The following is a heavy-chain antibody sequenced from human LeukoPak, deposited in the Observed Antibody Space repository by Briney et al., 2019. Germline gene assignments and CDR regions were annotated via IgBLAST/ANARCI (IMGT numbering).Heavy chain of an antibody. V-gene: IGHV4-34*01. Sequence: SETLSLTCAVYGGSFSGYYWSWIRQPPGKGLEWIGEINHSGSTNYNPSPKSRVTISVDTSKNQFSPKLSSVTAADTAVYYCARGSGGIQPVILWGQGTLVTVSS. J-gene: IGHJ4*02. CDR1: GGSFSGYY. CDR2: INHSGST. D-gene: IGHD5-18*01. CDR3: ARGSGGIQPVIL.